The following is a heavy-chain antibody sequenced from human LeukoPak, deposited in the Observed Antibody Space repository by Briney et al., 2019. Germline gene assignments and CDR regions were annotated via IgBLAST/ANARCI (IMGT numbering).Heavy chain of an antibody. CDR1: GGSISSYY. CDR3: ATTHAYYDFWSGPHFDY. CDR2: IYTSGST. Sequence: SETLSLTCTVSGGSISSYYWSWIRQPAGKGLEWIGRIYTSGSTNYNPSLKSRVTISVDTSKNQFSLKLSSVTAADTAVYYCATTHAYYDFWSGPHFDYWGQGTLVTVSS. V-gene: IGHV4-4*07. D-gene: IGHD3-3*01. J-gene: IGHJ4*02.